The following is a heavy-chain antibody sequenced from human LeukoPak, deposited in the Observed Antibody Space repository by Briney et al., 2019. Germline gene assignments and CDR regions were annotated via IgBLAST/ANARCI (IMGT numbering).Heavy chain of an antibody. CDR3: ARDNLIAAAGLDY. CDR1: GFTFSHFS. J-gene: IGHJ4*02. Sequence: GRSLRLSCEASGFTFSHFSMHWVRQAPGKGLEWVAVIWYDGSNKYYADSVKGRFTISRDNSKNTLYLQMNSLRAEDTAVYYCARDNLIAAAGLDYWGQGTLVTVSS. V-gene: IGHV3-33*08. D-gene: IGHD6-13*01. CDR2: IWYDGSNK.